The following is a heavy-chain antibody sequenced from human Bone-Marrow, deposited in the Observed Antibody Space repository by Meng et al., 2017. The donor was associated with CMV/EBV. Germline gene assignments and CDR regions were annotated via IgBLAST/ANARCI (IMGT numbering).Heavy chain of an antibody. V-gene: IGHV3-23*01. CDR1: GFTFSSYA. CDR3: ANYEVSYFGWYYYGMDV. J-gene: IGHJ6*02. Sequence: GESLKISCAASGFTFSSYAMSWVRQAPGKGLEWVSAISGSGGSTYYADAVKGRFTISRDNSKNTLYLQMNSLRAEDTAVYYCANYEVSYFGWYYYGMDVWGQGTTVTVSS. CDR2: ISGSGGST. D-gene: IGHD2/OR15-2a*01.